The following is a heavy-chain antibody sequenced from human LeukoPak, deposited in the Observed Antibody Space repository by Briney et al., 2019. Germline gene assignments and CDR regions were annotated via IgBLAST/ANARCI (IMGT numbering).Heavy chain of an antibody. J-gene: IGHJ4*02. Sequence: GASVKVSCKASGYTFTSYDINWVRQATGQGLEWMGWMNPNSGNTGYAQKFQGRVTMTRSTSISTAYMELSSLRSEDTAVYYCARGRGWDYDILTGYVVYWGQGTLVTVSS. CDR3: ARGRGWDYDILTGYVVY. V-gene: IGHV1-8*01. CDR1: GYTFTSYD. D-gene: IGHD3-9*01. CDR2: MNPNSGNT.